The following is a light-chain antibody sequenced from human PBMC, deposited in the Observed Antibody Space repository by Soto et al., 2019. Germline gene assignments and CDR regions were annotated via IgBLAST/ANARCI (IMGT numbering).Light chain of an antibody. Sequence: QSALTQPPSASGSPGQSVIISCTGTSSDVGGYNFVSWFQQHPGKAPKLMIYEVTKRPSGVPDRFSGSKSGNTASLTVSGLQAEDEADYYCSSYAGSNNFVSFGTGTKVTVL. V-gene: IGLV2-8*01. CDR2: EVT. CDR1: SSDVGGYNF. CDR3: SSYAGSNNFVS. J-gene: IGLJ1*01.